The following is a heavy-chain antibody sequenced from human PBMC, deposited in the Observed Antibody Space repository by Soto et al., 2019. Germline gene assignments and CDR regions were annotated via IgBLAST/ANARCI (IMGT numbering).Heavy chain of an antibody. J-gene: IGHJ4*02. CDR3: ATSYGNAWYTY. CDR2: IYYSGST. V-gene: IGHV4-59*01. Sequence: SETQCLTCTVSGGSISSYDWSWIRQPPGKGLEWIGYIYYSGSTNYNPSLKSRVTISVDTSKNQFTLKLTSATVEDTAVYYCATSYGNAWYTYWGQGTQVTVSS. D-gene: IGHD6-13*01. CDR1: GGSISSYD.